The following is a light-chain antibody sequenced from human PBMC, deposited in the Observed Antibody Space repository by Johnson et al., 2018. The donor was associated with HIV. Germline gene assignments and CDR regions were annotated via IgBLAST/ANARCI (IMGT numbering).Light chain of an antibody. J-gene: IGLJ1*01. CDR1: SSTFGNSY. V-gene: IGLV1-51*02. CDR3: ATWDTSLSTGGV. CDR2: KNN. Sequence: QSVMTQPPSVSAAPGQRVTISCSGASSTFGNSYISWYQLLPGSPPKLLVFKNNERPSGIPDRFSGSNSGTSATLDIPGLQTGDEADYYCATWDTSLSTGGVFGTGTKVTVL.